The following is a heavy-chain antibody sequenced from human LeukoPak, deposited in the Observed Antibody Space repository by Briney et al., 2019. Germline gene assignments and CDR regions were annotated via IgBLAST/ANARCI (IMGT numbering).Heavy chain of an antibody. D-gene: IGHD3-10*01. CDR1: GGSISSGGYS. J-gene: IGHJ4*02. CDR3: ARCRDDFYGSGSYFFDY. V-gene: IGHV4-30-2*01. Sequence: PSQTLSLTCAVSGGSISSGGYSWRWIRQPPGKGLEWIGYIYHSGSTYYNPSLKSRVTISVDRSKNQFSLKLSSVTAADTAVYYCARCRDDFYGSGSYFFDYWGQGTLVTVSS. CDR2: IYHSGST.